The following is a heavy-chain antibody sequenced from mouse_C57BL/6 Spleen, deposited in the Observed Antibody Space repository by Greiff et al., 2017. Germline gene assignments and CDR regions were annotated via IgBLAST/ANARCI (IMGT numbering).Heavy chain of an antibody. J-gene: IGHJ2*01. Sequence: VQLQQSGAELVKPGASVKLSCKASGYTFTEYTIHWVKQRSGQGLAWIGWFYPGSGSTKYNEKFKDKATFTADKSSSTVYMELSRLTSEDSAVYFCARHGTTVVGPDYFDYWGQGTTLTVSS. CDR3: ARHGTTVVGPDYFDY. V-gene: IGHV1-62-2*01. D-gene: IGHD1-1*01. CDR1: GYTFTEYT. CDR2: FYPGSGST.